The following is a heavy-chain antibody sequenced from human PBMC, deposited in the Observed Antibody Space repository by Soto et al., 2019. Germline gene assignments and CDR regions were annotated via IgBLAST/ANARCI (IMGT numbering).Heavy chain of an antibody. CDR3: ARGRPGYCSSTSCYTDY. CDR1: GFTFSDYY. J-gene: IGHJ4*02. CDR2: ISSSGSTI. Sequence: GGSLRLSCSAPGFTFSDYYISWIRPAPGKGLEWVSYISSSGSTIYYADSVKGRFTISRDNAKNSLYLQMNSLRAEDTAVYYCARGRPGYCSSTSCYTDYWGQGTLVTVSS. D-gene: IGHD2-2*02. V-gene: IGHV3-11*01.